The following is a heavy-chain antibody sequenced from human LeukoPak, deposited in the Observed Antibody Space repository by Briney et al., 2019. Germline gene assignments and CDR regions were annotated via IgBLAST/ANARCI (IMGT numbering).Heavy chain of an antibody. D-gene: IGHD2-2*01. V-gene: IGHV3-66*01. Sequence: PGGSLRLSCAASGFTVSSNYMSWVRQAPGKGLEWVSVIYSGGSTYYADSVKGRFTISRDNSKNTPYLQMNSLRAEDTAVYYCASTGGYCSSTSCYDDAYYYYYYMDVWGKGTTVTISS. CDR2: IYSGGST. J-gene: IGHJ6*03. CDR1: GFTVSSNY. CDR3: ASTGGYCSSTSCYDDAYYYYYYMDV.